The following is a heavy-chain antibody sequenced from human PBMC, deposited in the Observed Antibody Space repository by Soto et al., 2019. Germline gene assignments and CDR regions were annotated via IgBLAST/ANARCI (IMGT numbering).Heavy chain of an antibody. Sequence: SETLSLTCTVSGGSVSSGSYYWSWILHPPGKGLEWIGYIYYSGSTNYNPSLKSRVTISVDTSKNQFSLKLSSVTAADTAVYYCATEGSPIRFGGVIGNFDYWGQGTLVTVSS. V-gene: IGHV4-61*01. CDR1: GGSVSSGSYY. CDR2: IYYSGST. J-gene: IGHJ4*02. CDR3: ATEGSPIRFGGVIGNFDY. D-gene: IGHD3-16*02.